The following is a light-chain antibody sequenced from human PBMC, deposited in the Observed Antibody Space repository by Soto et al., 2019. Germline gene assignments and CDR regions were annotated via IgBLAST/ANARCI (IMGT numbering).Light chain of an antibody. Sequence: EIVLTQSPSTLSLSPGDRAALSCRASQTVRNNYVARYQQKFGQAPKLLIYGASSRATDIPGRFSGSGSGTDFALTISGLEPEDFAVYYCQHYGGPVGYTFGQGTKLEIK. CDR1: QTVRNNY. CDR3: QHYGGPVGYT. J-gene: IGKJ2*01. V-gene: IGKV3-20*01. CDR2: GAS.